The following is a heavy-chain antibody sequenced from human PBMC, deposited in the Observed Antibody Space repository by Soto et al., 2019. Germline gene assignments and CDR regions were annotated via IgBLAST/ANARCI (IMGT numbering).Heavy chain of an antibody. V-gene: IGHV5-10-1*01. Sequence: GESLKISCKGSVYSFTSYWISWVRQMPGKGLEWMGRIDPSDSYTNYSPSFQGHVTISADKSISTAYLQWSSMKASDTAMYYWASYSSSRETDYYYYGMDVWGQGTTVTVSS. CDR3: ASYSSSRETDYYYYGMDV. D-gene: IGHD6-6*01. CDR2: IDPSDSYT. J-gene: IGHJ6*02. CDR1: VYSFTSYW.